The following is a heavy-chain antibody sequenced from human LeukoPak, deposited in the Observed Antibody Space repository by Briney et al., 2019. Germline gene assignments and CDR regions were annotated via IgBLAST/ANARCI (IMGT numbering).Heavy chain of an antibody. CDR2: ISSSSSYT. J-gene: IGHJ4*02. CDR3: ARDATMVRGVDY. D-gene: IGHD3-10*01. Sequence: GRSLRLSRAASGFTFSDYYMSWIRQAPGKGLEWVSYISSSSSYTNYADSVKGRFTISRDNAKNSLYLQMNSLRAEDTAVYYCARDATMVRGVDYWGQGTLVTVSS. CDR1: GFTFSDYY. V-gene: IGHV3-11*06.